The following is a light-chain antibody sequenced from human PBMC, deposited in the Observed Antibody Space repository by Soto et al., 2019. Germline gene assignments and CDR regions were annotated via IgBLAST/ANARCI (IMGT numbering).Light chain of an antibody. CDR3: CSYAGSYTV. CDR1: SSDVGGYNF. Sequence: QSALTQPRSASGSPGQSVTISCTGTSSDVGGYNFVSWYQQHPGKAPKLMIYDVSKRPSGVPDRFSGSKSGNTASLTISGLQAEDEADYYCCSYAGSYTVFGGGTKLTVL. V-gene: IGLV2-11*01. J-gene: IGLJ2*01. CDR2: DVS.